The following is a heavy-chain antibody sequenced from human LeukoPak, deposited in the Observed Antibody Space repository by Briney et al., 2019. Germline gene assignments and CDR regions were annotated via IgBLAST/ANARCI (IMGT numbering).Heavy chain of an antibody. D-gene: IGHD3-3*01. V-gene: IGHV4-39*01. CDR2: IYYSGST. Sequence: SETLSLTCTVSGGSISSSSYYWGWIRQPPGKGLGWIGSIYYSGSTYYNPSLKSRVTISVDTSKNQFSLKLSSVTAADTAVYYCARRDYDFWGGYPGAAFDIWGQGTMVTVSS. CDR1: GGSISSSSYY. J-gene: IGHJ3*02. CDR3: ARRDYDFWGGYPGAAFDI.